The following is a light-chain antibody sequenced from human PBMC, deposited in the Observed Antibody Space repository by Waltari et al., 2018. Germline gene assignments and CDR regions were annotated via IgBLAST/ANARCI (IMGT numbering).Light chain of an antibody. Sequence: QSALTQPASVSGSPGQSITISCTGTSSDVGGYNYVSWYQQHPGKAPKRMIYDVRNRPSGVSNRFSGSKSDNTASLTISGLQAEDEADYYCSSYTSRSTWVFGGGTKLTVL. CDR3: SSYTSRSTWV. V-gene: IGLV2-14*03. CDR1: SSDVGGYNY. CDR2: DVR. J-gene: IGLJ3*02.